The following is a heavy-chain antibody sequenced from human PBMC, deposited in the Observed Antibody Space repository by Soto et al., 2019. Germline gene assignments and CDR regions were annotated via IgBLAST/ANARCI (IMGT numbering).Heavy chain of an antibody. CDR2: INVSGDRR. V-gene: IGHV3-23*01. J-gene: IGHJ5*01. CDR1: GFSFNNYG. CDR3: AKSAVLPSAPGWFDS. Sequence: GGSLRLSCASSGFSFNNYGMSWVRQAPGKGLEWVSFINVSGDRRYYADSVKGRFTISRDNSKNTLYLQVNSLRAEDTAVYYCAKSAVLPSAPGWFDSWGQGTLVTVSS. D-gene: IGHD2-8*01.